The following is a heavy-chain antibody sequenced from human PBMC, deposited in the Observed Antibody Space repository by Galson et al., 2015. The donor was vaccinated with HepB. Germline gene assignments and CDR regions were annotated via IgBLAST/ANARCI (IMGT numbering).Heavy chain of an antibody. J-gene: IGHJ4*02. CDR1: GFTFRSYW. CDR3: ARDGYCSSTSCYPDY. Sequence: SLRPSCAVSGFTFRSYWMRWVRQVPGKGLLWVSRTNEDGSRTAYADSVRGRFTISRDNAKNTLYLQMNSLRDEDTAVYYCARDGYCSSTSCYPDYWGQGTLVTVSS. CDR2: TNEDGSRT. D-gene: IGHD2-2*03. V-gene: IGHV3-74*01.